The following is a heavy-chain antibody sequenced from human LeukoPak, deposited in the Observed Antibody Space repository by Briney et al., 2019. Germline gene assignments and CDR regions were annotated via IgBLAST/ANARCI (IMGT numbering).Heavy chain of an antibody. J-gene: IGHJ6*02. CDR2: ISGSGGST. V-gene: IGHV3-23*01. D-gene: IGHD4-17*01. CDR1: GFTFSSYT. Sequence: PGGSLRLSCAASGFTFSSYTMTWVRQAPGKGLEWVSAISGSGGSTYYADSVKGRFTISRDNSKNTLYLQMNSLRAEDTAVYHCAKDYGDSTGYYGMDVWGQGTTVAVSS. CDR3: AKDYGDSTGYYGMDV.